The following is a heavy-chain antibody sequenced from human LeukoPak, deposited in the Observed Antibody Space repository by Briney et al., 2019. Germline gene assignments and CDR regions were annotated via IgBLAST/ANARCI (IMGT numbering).Heavy chain of an antibody. V-gene: IGHV3-7*01. CDR1: GFTLAYYW. CDR2: IKEDGTRK. D-gene: IGHD1-26*01. Sequence: GGSLRLSCAASGFTLAYYWMAWVRQAPGRGLEWVASIKEDGTRKYYVDSVKGRFTISKDDAKNALFLQMDSLRVEDTAIYYCVRAGWELDYWGQGTLVTVSS. CDR3: VRAGWELDY. J-gene: IGHJ4*02.